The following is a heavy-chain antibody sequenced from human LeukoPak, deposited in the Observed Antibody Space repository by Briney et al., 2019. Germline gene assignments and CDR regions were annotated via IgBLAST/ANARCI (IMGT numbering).Heavy chain of an antibody. Sequence: GESLHISCKASGYRFTSHWIGWVRQMPGKGLEWMGIIYPGDSGTTYSPSFQGQVTISADMSITTAYLQWSSLKASDTAMYYCTGDFGSESGVGNWGQGTLVTVSS. CDR2: IYPGDSGT. CDR3: TGDFGSESGVGN. V-gene: IGHV5-51*01. CDR1: GYRFTSHW. J-gene: IGHJ4*02. D-gene: IGHD3-10*01.